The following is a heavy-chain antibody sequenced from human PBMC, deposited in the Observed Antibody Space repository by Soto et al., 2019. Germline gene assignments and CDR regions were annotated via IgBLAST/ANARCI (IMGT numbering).Heavy chain of an antibody. CDR2: ISTTGNT. J-gene: IGHJ4*02. V-gene: IGHV4-4*07. CDR3: EGESGENWSYEAY. CDR1: GDTITSFS. D-gene: IGHD1-7*01. Sequence: SETLSLTCTVSGDTITSFSWNWIRQSAGKGLEWIGRISTTGNTHYNPSLESRVTMSLDTSKNQFSLKLTSVTAADAAVYYCEGESGENWSYEAYWGQGTLVTVSS.